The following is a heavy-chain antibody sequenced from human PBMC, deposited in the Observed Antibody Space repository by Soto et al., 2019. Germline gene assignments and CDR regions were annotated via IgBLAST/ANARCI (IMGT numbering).Heavy chain of an antibody. CDR1: GYTFTTYG. D-gene: IGHD3-22*01. J-gene: IGHJ6*02. CDR2: IGAYNGNT. Sequence: ASVKVSCKASGYTFTTYGISWVRQAPGQGLEWMGWIGAYNGNTNFAQKLQGRVTMTTDTSTSTVYMELRSLRSDDTAVYYCARGGGDSSGYFLDSKYGMEVWGQGTTVTVSS. V-gene: IGHV1-18*01. CDR3: ARGGGDSSGYFLDSKYGMEV.